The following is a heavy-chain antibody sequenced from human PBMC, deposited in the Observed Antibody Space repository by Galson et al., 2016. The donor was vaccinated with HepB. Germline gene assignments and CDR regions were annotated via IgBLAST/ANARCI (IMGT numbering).Heavy chain of an antibody. D-gene: IGHD6-25*01. CDR1: GYTFTTNG. CDR3: ARDVRHGMDV. J-gene: IGHJ6*02. Sequence: SVKVSCKASGYTFTTNGISWVRQAPGQGLEWMGWISAHNGDTNSPQKLQGRVTLTTDTSTTTAYMELRSLRSDDTAVYYCARDVRHGMDVWGQGTTVTVSS. CDR2: ISAHNGDT. V-gene: IGHV1-18*04.